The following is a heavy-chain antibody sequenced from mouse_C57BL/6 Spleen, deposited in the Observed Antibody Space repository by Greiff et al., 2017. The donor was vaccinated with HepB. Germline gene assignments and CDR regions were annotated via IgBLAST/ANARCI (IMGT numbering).Heavy chain of an antibody. V-gene: IGHV1-64*01. CDR1: GYTFTSYW. D-gene: IGHD1-1*01. CDR2: IHPNSGST. Sequence: VQLQQPGAELVKPGASVKLSCKASGYTFTSYWMHWVKQRPGQGLEWIGMIHPNSGSTNYNEKFKSKATLTVDKSSSTAYMQLSSLTSEDSAVYYCARFGSSYDYYAIDYWGQGTSVNVSS. J-gene: IGHJ4*01. CDR3: ARFGSSYDYYAIDY.